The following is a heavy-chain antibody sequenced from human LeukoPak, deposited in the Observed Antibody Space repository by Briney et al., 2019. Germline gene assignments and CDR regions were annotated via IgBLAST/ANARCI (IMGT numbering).Heavy chain of an antibody. CDR1: GYIFSGYH. V-gene: IGHV1-2*02. J-gene: IGHJ5*02. CDR2: INPNTGGT. CDR3: ARGDKKENLSGPSGYFDP. Sequence: ASVKVSCKASGYIFSGYHIHWVRQAPGHGLEGMGWINPNTGGTNFAPKFHGRVSMTRDTSLSTAYMELSSLRSDDTAVYYCARGDKKENLSGPSGYFDPWGQGSLVTVSS. D-gene: IGHD3-10*01.